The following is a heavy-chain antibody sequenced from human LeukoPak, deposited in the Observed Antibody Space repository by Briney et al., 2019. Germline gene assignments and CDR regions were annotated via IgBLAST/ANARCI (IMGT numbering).Heavy chain of an antibody. CDR3: ATVRSYGSGSP. D-gene: IGHD3-10*01. J-gene: IGHJ4*02. V-gene: IGHV1-69*13. Sequence: ASVKVSCKASGGTFSSYAISWVRQAPGQGLEWMGGIIPIFGTANYAQKFQGRVTITADESTSTAYMELSSLRSEDTAVYYCATVRSYGSGSPWGQGTLVTVSS. CDR1: GGTFSSYA. CDR2: IIPIFGTA.